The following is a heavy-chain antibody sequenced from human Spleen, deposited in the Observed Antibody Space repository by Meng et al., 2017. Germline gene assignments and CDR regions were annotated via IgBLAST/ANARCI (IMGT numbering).Heavy chain of an antibody. CDR3: ARDRRYSDPSGYRPGDYYYGMDV. V-gene: IGHV3-53*04. Sequence: GGSLRLSCAVSGFSVTRNYMRWVRQAPGKGLEWVSLISSDGNTYYADAVKGRFTVSKHNSKNTLYLQMNSLRREDTAVYYCARDRRYSDPSGYRPGDYYYGMDVWGQGTTVTVSS. CDR1: GFSVTRNY. D-gene: IGHD3-22*01. CDR2: ISSDGNT. J-gene: IGHJ6*02.